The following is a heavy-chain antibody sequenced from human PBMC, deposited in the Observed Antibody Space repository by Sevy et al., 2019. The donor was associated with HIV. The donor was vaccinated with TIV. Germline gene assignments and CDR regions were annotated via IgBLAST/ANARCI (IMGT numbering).Heavy chain of an antibody. CDR2: ISFSGSKT. CDR1: GFNFNNYA. CDR3: AKTPFMDFWNDYYSFYFDF. D-gene: IGHD3-3*01. Sequence: GSLRLSCAAAGFNFNNYAMTWVRQAPGKGLEWVSGISFSGSKTYYAGSVKGRFSISRDPSKNTLYLQMNNVRVEDTAVYFCAKTPFMDFWNDYYSFYFDFWGQGTLVTVSS. J-gene: IGHJ4*02. V-gene: IGHV3-23*01.